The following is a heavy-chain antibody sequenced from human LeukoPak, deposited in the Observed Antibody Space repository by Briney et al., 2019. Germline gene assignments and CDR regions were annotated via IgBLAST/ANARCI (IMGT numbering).Heavy chain of an antibody. CDR3: AKDNGRGYSYGYFGY. Sequence: GGSLRLSCAASGFTSSSYAMSWVRQAPGKGLEWVSAISGSGGSTYYADSVKGRFTISRDNSKNTLCLQMNSLRAEDTAVYYCAKDNGRGYSYGYFGYWGQGTLVTVSS. V-gene: IGHV3-23*01. CDR2: ISGSGGST. CDR1: GFTSSSYA. D-gene: IGHD5-18*01. J-gene: IGHJ4*02.